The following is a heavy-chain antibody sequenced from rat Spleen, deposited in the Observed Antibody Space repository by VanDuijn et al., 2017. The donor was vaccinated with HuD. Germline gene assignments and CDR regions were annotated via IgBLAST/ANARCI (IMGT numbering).Heavy chain of an antibody. Sequence: QVQLKESGPGLVQPSQTLSLTCTVFVFSLSNHGLSWVRQPPGKGLEWIAAISSGGNTYYNSARKSRLSISRDTSKSQILLKMNSLQTEDTAIYYCARDRLQWFDYWGQGVMVTVSS. D-gene: IGHD1-1*01. CDR1: VFSLSNHG. CDR3: ARDRLQWFDY. V-gene: IGHV2S12*01. CDR2: ISSGGNT. J-gene: IGHJ2*01.